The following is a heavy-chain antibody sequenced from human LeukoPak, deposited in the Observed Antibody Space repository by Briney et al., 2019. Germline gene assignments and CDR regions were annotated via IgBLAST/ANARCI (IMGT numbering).Heavy chain of an antibody. Sequence: GASVKVSCKASGYTFTGYCMHWVRQAPGQGLEWMGWINPNSGGTNYAQKFQGRVTMTRDTSISTAYMELSRLRSDDTAVYYCARGGVWDDYIWGSYRYYYYMDVWGKGTTVTVSS. J-gene: IGHJ6*03. D-gene: IGHD3-16*02. CDR2: INPNSGGT. CDR3: ARGGVWDDYIWGSYRYYYYMDV. CDR1: GYTFTGYC. V-gene: IGHV1-2*02.